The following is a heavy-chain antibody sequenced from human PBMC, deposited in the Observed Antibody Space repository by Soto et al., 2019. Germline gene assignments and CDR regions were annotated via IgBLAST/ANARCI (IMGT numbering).Heavy chain of an antibody. CDR1: GGSISSYY. CDR3: AREGGSYAGGWFDP. Sequence: PSETLSLTCPVSGGSISSYYRSWIRQPPGKGLEWIGYIYYSGSTNYNPSLKSRVTISVDTSKNQFSLKLSSVTAADTAVYYCAREGGSYAGGWFDPWGQGTLVTVSS. J-gene: IGHJ5*02. D-gene: IGHD1-26*01. CDR2: IYYSGST. V-gene: IGHV4-59*01.